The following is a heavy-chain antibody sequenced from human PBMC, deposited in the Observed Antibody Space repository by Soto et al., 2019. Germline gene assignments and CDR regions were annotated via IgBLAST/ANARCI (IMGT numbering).Heavy chain of an antibody. CDR3: ARDAIAMVRGTNNWFDP. D-gene: IGHD3-10*01. V-gene: IGHV3-23*01. J-gene: IGHJ5*02. CDR2: ISGNGIST. CDR1: GFTFSNHV. Sequence: EVQLLESGGGLVQPGGSLRLSCAASGFTFSNHVMSWVRQAPGKGLEWVSAISGNGISTYYADSVRGRFTISRDNSKNTLYLQMNRLRADDTAVYYCARDAIAMVRGTNNWFDPWGQGTLVTVST.